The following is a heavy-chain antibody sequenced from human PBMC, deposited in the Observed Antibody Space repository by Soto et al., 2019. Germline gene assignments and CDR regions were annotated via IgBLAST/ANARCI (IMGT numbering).Heavy chain of an antibody. J-gene: IGHJ4*02. Sequence: PSETLSLTCTVSGGSISSYYWSWIRQPPGKGLEWIGYIYYSGSTNYNPSLKSRITISVDTSKNQFSLKLSSVTAADTAVYYCAGYSGYDTSFDYWGQGTLVTVSS. CDR2: IYYSGST. V-gene: IGHV4-59*01. CDR1: GGSISSYY. D-gene: IGHD5-12*01. CDR3: AGYSGYDTSFDY.